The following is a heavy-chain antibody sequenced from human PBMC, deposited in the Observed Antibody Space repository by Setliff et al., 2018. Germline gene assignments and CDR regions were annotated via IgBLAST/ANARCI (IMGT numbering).Heavy chain of an antibody. CDR2: IHGTEGT. D-gene: IGHD3-10*01. CDR1: GGSINRDY. Sequence: SETLSLTCSVSGGSINRDYWTWIRQPAGKALEWIGHIHGTEGTHYNPSLESRVTISRDKSPNQFSLMLRSVTAADTALYYCARGYYNGRGYYYLPCSFDSWGRGIVVTVSS. V-gene: IGHV4-4*07. J-gene: IGHJ4*02. CDR3: ARGYYNGRGYYYLPCSFDS.